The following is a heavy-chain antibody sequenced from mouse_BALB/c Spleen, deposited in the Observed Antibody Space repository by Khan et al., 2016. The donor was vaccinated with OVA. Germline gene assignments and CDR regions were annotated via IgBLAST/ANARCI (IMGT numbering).Heavy chain of an antibody. CDR2: IGPGSSNA. CDR3: ARENYYGRGCYAMDY. CDR1: GYTFTSYW. V-gene: IGHV1S41*01. D-gene: IGHD1-1*01. J-gene: IGHJ4*01. Sequence: DLVKPGASVKLSCKASGYTFTSYWINWIKQRPGQGLEWIGRIGPGSSNAYYNDMFKGKATLTVDTSSNTAYIQLSSLSSEDSADHFCARENYYGRGCYAMDYWGQGASVTVSA.